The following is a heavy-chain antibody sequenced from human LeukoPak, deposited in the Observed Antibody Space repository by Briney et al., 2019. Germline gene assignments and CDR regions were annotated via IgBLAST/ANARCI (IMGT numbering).Heavy chain of an antibody. CDR2: IYYSGST. CDR1: GGSWTGHY. CDR3: ARHGNRDYGDYEVGY. Sequence: PSETLSLTCAVYGGSWTGHYWSWIRQSPGKGLEWIGSIYYSGSTYYNPSLKSRVTISVDTSKNQFSLKLSSVTAADTAVYYCARHGNRDYGDYEVGYWGQGTLVTVSS. V-gene: IGHV4-39*01. J-gene: IGHJ4*02. D-gene: IGHD4-17*01.